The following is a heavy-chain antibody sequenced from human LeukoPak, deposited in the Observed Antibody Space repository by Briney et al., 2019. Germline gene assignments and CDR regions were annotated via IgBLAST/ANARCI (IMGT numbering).Heavy chain of an antibody. CDR2: ISTDGSST. J-gene: IGHJ3*01. CDR1: GFTFSNYW. CDR3: VREYSSSSGRAFDV. Sequence: GGSLRLSCAASGFTFSNYWMHWVRQVPGKGLVWVSRISTDGSSTNSADSVKGRLTISRDNAKSTLYLQMNSLRAEDTAVYYCVREYSSSSGRAFDVWGQGTMVTVSP. D-gene: IGHD6-6*01. V-gene: IGHV3-74*01.